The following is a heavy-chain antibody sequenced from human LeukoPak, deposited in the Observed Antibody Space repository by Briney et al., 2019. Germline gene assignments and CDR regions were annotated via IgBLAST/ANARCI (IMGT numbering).Heavy chain of an antibody. CDR3: ARGLGSSSWRNFDY. V-gene: IGHV1-2*02. CDR1: GYTFTDYY. CDR2: IDPNSGGT. Sequence: ASVKVSCKTSGYTFTDYYMHWVRQAPGQGLEWMGRIDPNSGGTNYAQKFQVRVTMTRDTSISTVYMELSGLRSDDTAVYYCARGLGSSSWRNFDYWGQGTLVTVSS. D-gene: IGHD6-13*01. J-gene: IGHJ4*02.